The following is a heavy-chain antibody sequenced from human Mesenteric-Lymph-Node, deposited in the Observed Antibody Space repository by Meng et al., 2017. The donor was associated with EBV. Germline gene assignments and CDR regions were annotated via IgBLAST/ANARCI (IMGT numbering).Heavy chain of an antibody. Sequence: QAQLQGSGPGRVKPSGTLSLTCAVSGASISSNNWWSWVRQTPGQGLQWIGKIYHSGGTNYNPSLASRVTISVDKSKNQFSLNLRSVTAADTGVYYCATSVQYCRSSDCFHWLDPWGQGTLVTVSS. J-gene: IGHJ5*02. CDR2: IYHSGGT. V-gene: IGHV4-4*02. CDR3: ATSVQYCRSSDCFHWLDP. D-gene: IGHD2-2*01. CDR1: GASISSNNW.